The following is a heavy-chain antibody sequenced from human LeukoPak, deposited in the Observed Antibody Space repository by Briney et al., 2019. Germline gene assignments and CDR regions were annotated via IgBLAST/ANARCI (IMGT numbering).Heavy chain of an antibody. Sequence: SETLSLTCAVYGGSFSGYYWSWIRQPPGKGLEWIGEINHSGSTNYNPSLKSRVTISVDTSKNQFSLKLSSVTAADTAVYYCARYRTGAFDTWGQGTMVTVSS. D-gene: IGHD1-1*01. J-gene: IGHJ3*02. V-gene: IGHV4-34*01. CDR3: ARYRTGAFDT. CDR1: GGSFSGYY. CDR2: INHSGST.